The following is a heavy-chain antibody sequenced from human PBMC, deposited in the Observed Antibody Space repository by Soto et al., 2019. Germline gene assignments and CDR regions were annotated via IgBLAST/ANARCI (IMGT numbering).Heavy chain of an antibody. Sequence: QVQLQESGPGLVKPSQTLSLTCTVSGGSINSGGYCWSWIRQHPGKGLEWIGCISYGGSTSYNPSLKSRVTISVDTSKNQCSLKLTSVTAADTAVYYCSRGILVWGQGALITVSS. CDR1: GGSINSGGYC. V-gene: IGHV4-31*03. CDR3: SRGILV. J-gene: IGHJ4*02. CDR2: ISYGGST. D-gene: IGHD5-18*01.